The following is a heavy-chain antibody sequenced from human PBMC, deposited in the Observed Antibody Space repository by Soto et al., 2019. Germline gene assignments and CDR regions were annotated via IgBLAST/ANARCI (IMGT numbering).Heavy chain of an antibody. CDR1: GGSFSGYY. Sequence: TSETLSLTCAVYGGSFSGYYWSWIRQPPGKGLEWIGEINHSGSTNYNPSLKSRVTISVDTSKNQFSLKLSSVTAADTAVYYCARGYDILTGPSGYWGQGTLVTVSS. CDR2: INHSGST. J-gene: IGHJ4*02. CDR3: ARGYDILTGPSGY. V-gene: IGHV4-34*01. D-gene: IGHD3-9*01.